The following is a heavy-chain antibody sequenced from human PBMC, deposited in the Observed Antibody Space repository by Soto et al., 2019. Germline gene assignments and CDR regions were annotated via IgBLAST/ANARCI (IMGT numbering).Heavy chain of an antibody. CDR2: TSAYNGKT. Sequence: GASVKVSCKASGYTFTSYGISWVRQAPGQRLEWMRWTSAYNGKTNYAQKLQGRVTMTTYTSTSTAYMELRSLRSDDTAVYYCAREHHASFDFWSGYYTGMDGWFDYYGMDVWGQGTTVTVSS. V-gene: IGHV1-18*01. CDR1: GYTFTSYG. CDR3: AREHHASFDFWSGYYTGMDGWFDYYGMDV. J-gene: IGHJ6*02. D-gene: IGHD3-3*01.